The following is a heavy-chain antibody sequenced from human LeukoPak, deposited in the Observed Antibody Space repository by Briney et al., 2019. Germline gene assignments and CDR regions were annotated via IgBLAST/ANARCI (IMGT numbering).Heavy chain of an antibody. Sequence: SETLSLTCTVSGGSISSYYWSWIRQPAGKGLEWIGRIYTSGSTYYNPSLKSRVTISVDRSKNQFSLKLSSVTAADTAVYYCARDGIAVAGSRRTHWFDPWGQGTLVTVSS. CDR2: IYTSGST. J-gene: IGHJ5*02. D-gene: IGHD6-19*01. V-gene: IGHV4-4*07. CDR3: ARDGIAVAGSRRTHWFDP. CDR1: GGSISSYY.